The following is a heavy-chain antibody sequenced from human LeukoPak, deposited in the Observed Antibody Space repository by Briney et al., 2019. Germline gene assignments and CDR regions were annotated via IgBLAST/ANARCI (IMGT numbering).Heavy chain of an antibody. CDR3: AKGGATVIDY. D-gene: IGHD4-17*01. CDR2: INSDGIST. Sequence: GGSLRLSYAASAFTFSSYWMHWVRQAPGKGLVWVSRINSDGISTSYAVSVKGRFTISRDNDKNTLYLQMNSLRAEDTAVYYCAKGGATVIDYWGQGTLVTVSS. J-gene: IGHJ4*02. CDR1: AFTFSSYW. V-gene: IGHV3-74*01.